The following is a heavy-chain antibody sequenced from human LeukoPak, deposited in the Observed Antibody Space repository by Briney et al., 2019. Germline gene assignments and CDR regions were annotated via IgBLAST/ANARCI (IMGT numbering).Heavy chain of an antibody. V-gene: IGHV1-18*01. J-gene: IGHJ4*02. D-gene: IGHD6-13*01. CDR3: ARTSHPHGSSWLFDY. Sequence: APVKVSCKASGYTFTSYGISWVRQAPGQGLEWMGWISAYNGNTNYAQKLQGRVTMTTDTSTSTAYMELRSLRSDDTAVYYCARTSHPHGSSWLFDYWGQGTLVTVSS. CDR2: ISAYNGNT. CDR1: GYTFTSYG.